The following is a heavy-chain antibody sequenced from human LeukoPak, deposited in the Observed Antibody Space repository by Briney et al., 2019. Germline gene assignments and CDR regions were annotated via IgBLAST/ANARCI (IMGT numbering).Heavy chain of an antibody. D-gene: IGHD2-15*01. CDR2: ISAYNGNT. CDR1: GPTIDSYR. V-gene: IGHV1-18*01. J-gene: IGHJ1*01. CDR3: ARGDCSGGGCILPEHWRL. Sequence: ASVKLSCKASGPTIDSYRISWVRQSPGQGLEWMGWISAYNGNTNYAQRVQGRVTMPTDTSTSTAYMELRSLRSDDTAVYYCARGDCSGGGCILPEHWRLWGGGTRVTVSS.